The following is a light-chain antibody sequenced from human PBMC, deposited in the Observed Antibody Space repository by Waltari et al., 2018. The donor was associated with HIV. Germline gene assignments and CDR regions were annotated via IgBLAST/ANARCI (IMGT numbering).Light chain of an antibody. V-gene: IGLV2-14*03. J-gene: IGLJ3*02. CDR3: SSYTSSSTWV. Sequence: QSALTQPASVSGSPGQSITISCTGTSSDLGGYNYVSWYQQHPGKAPKLMTYDVTNRPSGVSTRFSGSKSGNTASLTISGLQVEDEADYYCSSYTSSSTWVFGGGTKLTVL. CDR2: DVT. CDR1: SSDLGGYNY.